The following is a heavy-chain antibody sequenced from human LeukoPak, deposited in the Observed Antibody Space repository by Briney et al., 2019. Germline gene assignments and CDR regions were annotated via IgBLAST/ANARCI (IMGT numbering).Heavy chain of an antibody. CDR1: GSIFTSYW. Sequence: SGQXSGSIFTSYWIGGVRQLRGKGVEWMGISYTDDSYTRNSPSCQGQVTISAEKTNRTAYLQWSSLKASDTAIYYCARQALGYCSGGSCYHFDYWGQGTLVTVSS. CDR2: SYTDDSYT. D-gene: IGHD2-15*01. V-gene: IGHV5-51*01. CDR3: ARQALGYCSGGSCYHFDY. J-gene: IGHJ4*02.